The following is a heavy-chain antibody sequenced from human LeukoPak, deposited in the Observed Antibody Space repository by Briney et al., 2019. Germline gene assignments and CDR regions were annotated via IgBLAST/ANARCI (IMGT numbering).Heavy chain of an antibody. CDR3: ARVGSCSGGSCYYRLFDY. V-gene: IGHV4-31*03. CDR1: GGSISNSDYY. CDR2: IYYSGST. J-gene: IGHJ4*02. Sequence: TSQTLSLTCTVSGGSISNSDYYWSWIRQHPGKGLEWIGYIYYSGSTYYNPSLKSRVSISVDTSKNQFSLKLSSVTAADTAVYYCARVGSCSGGSCYYRLFDYWGQGTLVTVSS. D-gene: IGHD2-15*01.